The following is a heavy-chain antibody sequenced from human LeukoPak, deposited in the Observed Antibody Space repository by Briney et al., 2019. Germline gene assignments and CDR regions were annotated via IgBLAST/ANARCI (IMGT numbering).Heavy chain of an antibody. CDR1: GYRFTNYW. D-gene: IGHD5-18*01. CDR2: IYPGDSDT. J-gene: IGHJ4*02. CDR3: ARLLSNGYGPDRYFDY. Sequence: GESLKISCKGSGYRFTNYWIAWVRQMPGKGLEWMGIIYPGDSDTRYNPSFQGQVTISADRSFSSAYVQWSSLKASDTAMYYCARLLSNGYGPDRYFDYWGQGTPVTVSS. V-gene: IGHV5-51*01.